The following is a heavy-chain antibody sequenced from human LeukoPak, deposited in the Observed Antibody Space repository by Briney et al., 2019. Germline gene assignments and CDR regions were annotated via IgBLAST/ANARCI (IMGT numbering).Heavy chain of an antibody. Sequence: GGSLRLSCAASVFAFATYWMHWVSQAPGKGLEWLSRINGEGSSINYADSVKGRFTISRDNAKNTLYLQIDSLRVEDTAVYYCARMADYDRSGFYGYLPYWGQGTLVTVSS. CDR3: ARMADYDRSGFYGYLPY. CDR2: INGEGSSI. CDR1: VFAFATYW. D-gene: IGHD3-22*01. V-gene: IGHV3-74*01. J-gene: IGHJ1*01.